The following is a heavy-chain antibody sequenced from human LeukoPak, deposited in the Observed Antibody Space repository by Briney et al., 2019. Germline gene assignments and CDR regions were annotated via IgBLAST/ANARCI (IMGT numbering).Heavy chain of an antibody. CDR2: VYPSGRT. V-gene: IGHV4-4*07. Sequence: PSETLSLTCTVSGGSISTYYWSWIRQPAGKGLEWIGRVYPSGRTSYNPSLENRVTMSVDTSKKQFSLKLRSVTAAETAVYYCASGGRISAANWFDPWGQGTLVTVSS. D-gene: IGHD6-13*01. CDR1: GGSISTYY. J-gene: IGHJ5*02. CDR3: ASGGRISAANWFDP.